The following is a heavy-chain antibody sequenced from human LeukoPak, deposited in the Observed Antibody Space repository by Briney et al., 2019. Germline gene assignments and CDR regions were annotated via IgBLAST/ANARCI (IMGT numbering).Heavy chain of an antibody. CDR2: ISYDGSNK. Sequence: GGSLRLSGAASGFTFSSHAMHWVRQAPGKGLEWVAVISYDGSNKYYADSVKGRFTISRDNSKNTLYLQMNSLRAEDTAVYYCARDPDYGGKLDYWGQGTLVTVSS. V-gene: IGHV3-30-3*01. CDR1: GFTFSSHA. CDR3: ARDPDYGGKLDY. J-gene: IGHJ4*02. D-gene: IGHD4-23*01.